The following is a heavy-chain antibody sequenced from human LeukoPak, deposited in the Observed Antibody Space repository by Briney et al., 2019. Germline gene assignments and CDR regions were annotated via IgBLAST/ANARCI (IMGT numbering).Heavy chain of an antibody. J-gene: IGHJ4*02. CDR3: AKDAANYSFFFDF. Sequence: GGSLRLSCAASGLTFSSYAMSWVRQAPGKGLQWVSVISGSGDSTYYADSVKGRFTISRDNAKNTVYLQMNSLRAEDTAIYYCAKDAANYSFFFDFWGQGTPVTVSS. CDR2: ISGSGDST. V-gene: IGHV3-23*01. D-gene: IGHD4/OR15-4a*01. CDR1: GLTFSSYA.